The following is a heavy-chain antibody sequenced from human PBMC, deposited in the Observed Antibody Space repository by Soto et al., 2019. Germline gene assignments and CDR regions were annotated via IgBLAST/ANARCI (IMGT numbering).Heavy chain of an antibody. CDR3: AKGKSTGDIDWFDP. CDR2: INGRGNYI. Sequence: GGSLRLSCASSGFTFSTYTMNWVRQAPGKGLEWVSSINGRGNYIYYAESVKGRFTISRDNAKNSLYLQMNSLGVEDTAMYFCAKGKSTGDIDWFDPWGQGSLVTVSS. J-gene: IGHJ5*02. V-gene: IGHV3-21*04. CDR1: GFTFSTYT. D-gene: IGHD3-10*01.